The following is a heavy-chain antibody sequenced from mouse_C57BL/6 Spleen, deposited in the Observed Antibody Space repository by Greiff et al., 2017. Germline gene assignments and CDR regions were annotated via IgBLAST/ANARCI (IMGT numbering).Heavy chain of an antibody. J-gene: IGHJ2*01. D-gene: IGHD2-1*01. V-gene: IGHV1-55*01. CDR3: ARGGGNYVPYYFDY. Sequence: QVQQQPGAELVKPGASVKMSCKASGYTFTSYWITWVKQRPGQGLEWIGDIYPGSGSTNYNEKFKSKATLTVDTSSSTAYMQLSSLTSEDSAVYYCARGGGNYVPYYFDYWGQGTTLTVSS. CDR1: GYTFTSYW. CDR2: IYPGSGST.